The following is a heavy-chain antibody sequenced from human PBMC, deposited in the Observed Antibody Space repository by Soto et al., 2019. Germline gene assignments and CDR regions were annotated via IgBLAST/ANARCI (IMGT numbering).Heavy chain of an antibody. Sequence: SETLSLTCTFSGGSISSYYWSWIRQPPGKGLEWIGYIYYSGSTNYNPSLKSRVTISVDTSKNQFSLKLSSVTAADTAVYYCARDEGSFDYWGQGTLVTVSS. CDR1: GGSISSYY. J-gene: IGHJ4*02. CDR2: IYYSGST. CDR3: ARDEGSFDY. V-gene: IGHV4-59*01.